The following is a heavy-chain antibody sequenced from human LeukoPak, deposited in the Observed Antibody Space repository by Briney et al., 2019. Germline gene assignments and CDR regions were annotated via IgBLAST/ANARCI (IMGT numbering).Heavy chain of an antibody. V-gene: IGHV3-11*03. J-gene: IGHJ4*02. CDR1: GFTFSDYY. Sequence: GSLRLSCAASGFTFSDYYMSWIRQPPGKGLEWVSYISSSRTYTNYAESVKGRFTISRDNANNSLYLQMNSLRAEDTAVYYCARLTYDSSGYFDYWGEGTLVTVSS. D-gene: IGHD3-22*01. CDR2: ISSSRTYT. CDR3: ARLTYDSSGYFDY.